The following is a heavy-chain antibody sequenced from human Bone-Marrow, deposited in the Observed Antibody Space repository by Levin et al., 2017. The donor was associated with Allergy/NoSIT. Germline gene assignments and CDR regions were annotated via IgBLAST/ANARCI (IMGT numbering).Heavy chain of an antibody. J-gene: IGHJ5*02. Sequence: ASVKVSCKGSGYSFTSYWISWVRQMPGKGLEWMGRIDPSDSYTNYSPSFQGHVTISADKSISTAYLQWSSLKASDTAMYYCARHSKLYCSGGSCYPRLITTWFDPWGQGTLVTVSS. CDR3: ARHSKLYCSGGSCYPRLITTWFDP. CDR2: IDPSDSYT. V-gene: IGHV5-10-1*01. D-gene: IGHD2-15*01. CDR1: GYSFTSYW.